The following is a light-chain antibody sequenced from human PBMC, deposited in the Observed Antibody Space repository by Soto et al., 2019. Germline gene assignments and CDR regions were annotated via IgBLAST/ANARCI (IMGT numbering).Light chain of an antibody. CDR2: KAS. CDR3: QQYST. CDR1: QSISSW. V-gene: IGKV1-5*03. J-gene: IGKJ1*01. Sequence: DIQMTQSPSTLSASVRDRVTITCRASQSISSWLDWYQQKPGKAPKLLIYKASSLESGVPSRFSGSGSGTEFSLTSSSLQPDDFASYYCQQYSTFGQGTKVEIK.